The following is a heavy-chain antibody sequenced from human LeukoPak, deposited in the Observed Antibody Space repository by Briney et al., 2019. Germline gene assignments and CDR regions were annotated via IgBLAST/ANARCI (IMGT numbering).Heavy chain of an antibody. V-gene: IGHV3-23*01. Sequence: QPGGSLRLSCAASGFTFSSYAMSWVRQAPGKGLEWVSAISGSGGSTYYADSVKGRFTISRDNSKNMLYLQMNSLRAEDTAVYYCATLGDTAMLVSYFDLWGRGTLVTVSS. J-gene: IGHJ2*01. CDR2: ISGSGGST. CDR1: GFTFSSYA. CDR3: ATLGDTAMLVSYFDL. D-gene: IGHD5-18*01.